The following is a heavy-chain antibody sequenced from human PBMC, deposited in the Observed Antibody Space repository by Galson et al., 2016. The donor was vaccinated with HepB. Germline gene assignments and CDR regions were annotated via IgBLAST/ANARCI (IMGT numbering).Heavy chain of an antibody. CDR2: ITGSGATT. Sequence: SLRLSCAASGFSFSTSGMSWVRQTPGRGLEWVSGITGSGATTHYADSVKGRFTISRDNSKNTLYLCMNRLRAGDTAVYYYGKHGGFDYWGQGALVTVSS. CDR3: GKHGGFDY. V-gene: IGHV3-23*01. CDR1: GFSFSTSG. D-gene: IGHD3-16*01. J-gene: IGHJ4*02.